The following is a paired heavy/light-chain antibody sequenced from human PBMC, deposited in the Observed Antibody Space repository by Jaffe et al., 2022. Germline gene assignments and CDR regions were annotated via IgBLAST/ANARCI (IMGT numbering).Light chain of an antibody. J-gene: IGKJ4*01. Sequence: EIVLTQSPGTLSLSPGERATLSCRASQIFSSSYLAWYQQKPGQAPRLLIYGASNRATAIPDRFSGSGSGTDFTLTISRLEPEDFAVYYCQQYGSSPLTFGGGTKVEIK. CDR2: GAS. CDR1: QIFSSSY. V-gene: IGKV3-20*01. CDR3: QQYGSSPLT.
Heavy chain of an antibody. D-gene: IGHD5-18*01. J-gene: IGHJ4*02. V-gene: IGHV3-23*01. CDR3: ARSSGFNYGNAFDS. CDR2: ISGSGVDT. Sequence: EVQLLESGGGLAQPGGSLRLSCAAPGFTFRSYALGWVRQAPGKGLEWVSTISGSGVDTYYADSVKGRFTISRDNSKNTLDLQMNSLRAEDTALYYCARSSGFNYGNAFDSWGQGTLVTVCS. CDR1: GFTFRSYA.